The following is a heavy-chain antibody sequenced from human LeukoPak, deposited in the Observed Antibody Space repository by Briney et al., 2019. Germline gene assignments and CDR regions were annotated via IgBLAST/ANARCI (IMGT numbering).Heavy chain of an antibody. V-gene: IGHV1-69*06. Sequence: ASVKVSCKVSGYTLTELSMHWVRQAPGQGLEWMGGIIPIFGTANYAQKFQGRVTITADKSTTTAYMELSSLRSEDTAVYYCARSSIIAAAGPYYFDYWGQGTLVTVSS. CDR2: IIPIFGTA. D-gene: IGHD6-13*01. J-gene: IGHJ4*02. CDR1: GYTLTELS. CDR3: ARSSIIAAAGPYYFDY.